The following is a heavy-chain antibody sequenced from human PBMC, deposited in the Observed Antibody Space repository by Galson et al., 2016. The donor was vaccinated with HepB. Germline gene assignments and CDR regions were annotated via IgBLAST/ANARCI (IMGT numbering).Heavy chain of an antibody. CDR1: GYSFTTYW. CDR2: IFPDDSDT. V-gene: IGHV5-51*01. J-gene: IGHJ4*02. CDR3: ARPVAADKWSRFDH. D-gene: IGHD1-26*01. Sequence: QSGAEVTKPGESLKISCSASGYSFTTYWIGWVRQVPGKGLEWIGMIFPDDSDTRYSPSFQGQVTISADKAITTAYLQWSSLRASDTGSYYCARPVAADKWSRFDHWGQGTLVTVSS.